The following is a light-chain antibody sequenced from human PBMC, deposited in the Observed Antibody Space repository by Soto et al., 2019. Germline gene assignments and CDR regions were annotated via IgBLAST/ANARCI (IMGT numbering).Light chain of an antibody. V-gene: IGKV1-13*02. CDR1: QGISSA. CDR3: QQFNSLIT. J-gene: IGKJ5*01. Sequence: AIQLTQSPSSLSASVGDRVTITWRASQGISSALAWYQQKPGKAPKLLIYDASSLESGVPSRFSGSGSGTDFTLTISSLQPEDFATYYCQQFNSLITFGQGTRLEIK. CDR2: DAS.